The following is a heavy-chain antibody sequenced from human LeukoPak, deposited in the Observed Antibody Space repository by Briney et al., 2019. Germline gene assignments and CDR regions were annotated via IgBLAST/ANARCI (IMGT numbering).Heavy chain of an antibody. J-gene: IGHJ3*02. CDR1: GFTFSSYE. Sequence: PGGSLRLSCAASGFTFSSYEMNWVRQAPGKGLEWVSSISTSSIYIYYTNSMKDRFTISRDNARNSLYLQLNSLRVEDTAIYYCARGRHGSGSFDAFHIWGQGTMVTVSS. V-gene: IGHV3-21*01. CDR3: ARGRHGSGSFDAFHI. CDR2: ISTSSIYI. D-gene: IGHD3-10*01.